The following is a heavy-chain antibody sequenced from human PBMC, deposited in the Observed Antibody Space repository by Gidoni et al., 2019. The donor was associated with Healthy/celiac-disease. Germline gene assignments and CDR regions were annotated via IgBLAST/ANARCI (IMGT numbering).Heavy chain of an antibody. D-gene: IGHD3-3*01. V-gene: IGHV3-21*01. J-gene: IGHJ4*02. CDR2: ISSSSSYI. CDR1: GFTFSSYS. Sequence: EVQLVASGGGLVKPGGSLRLSCAASGFTFSSYSMNWVRQAPGKGLEWVSSISSSSSYIYYADSVKGRFTIARDNAKNALYLQMNSLRAEDTAGYYCARDGDYDCWRGYYPTYYYDYWGQGTLVTVSS. CDR3: ARDGDYDCWRGYYPTYYYDY.